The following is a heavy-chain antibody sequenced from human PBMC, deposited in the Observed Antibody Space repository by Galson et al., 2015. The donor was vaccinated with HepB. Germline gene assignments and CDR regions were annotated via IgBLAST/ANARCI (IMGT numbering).Heavy chain of an antibody. J-gene: IGHJ6*02. CDR3: AKEYYGMDV. CDR2: IRNDGSNR. V-gene: IGHV3-30*02. Sequence: SLRLSCAASGFTFSSSGMHWVRQAPGKGLEWVAFIRNDGSNRDYADSVKGRFTISRDNSKNTVYLQMNSLRVEDTAVYYCAKEYYGMDVWGQGTTVTVSS. CDR1: GFTFSSSG.